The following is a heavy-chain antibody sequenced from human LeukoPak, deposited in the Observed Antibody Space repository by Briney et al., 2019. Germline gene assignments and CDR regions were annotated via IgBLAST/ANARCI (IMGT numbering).Heavy chain of an antibody. D-gene: IGHD5-24*01. CDR2: VDYSGNT. CDR3: ARDRFATTTWDSTFDY. CDR1: DSPMRTYN. J-gene: IGHJ4*02. V-gene: IGHV4-59*01. Sequence: SETLSLTCTVSDSPMRTYNWNWIRQPPGKGLEWIAYVDYSGNTDHNPSFESRVTMSIDTSKNLFSLMLTSVTAADTAVYYCARDRFATTTWDSTFDYWGQGILVTVSS.